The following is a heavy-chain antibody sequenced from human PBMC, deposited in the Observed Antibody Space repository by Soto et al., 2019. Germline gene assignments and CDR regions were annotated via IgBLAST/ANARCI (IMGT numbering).Heavy chain of an antibody. V-gene: IGHV3-23*01. Sequence: GGSLRLSCAAFGFTFTSYAMSWVRQAPGKGLEWVSTISGTGGSTYYPDSVKGRFTISRDNSKNTVYLQMNSLRAEDAAVYYCAKEMTSGYYLFDYWGQGTLVTVSS. CDR3: AKEMTSGYYLFDY. CDR2: ISGTGGST. D-gene: IGHD3-22*01. CDR1: GFTFTSYA. J-gene: IGHJ4*02.